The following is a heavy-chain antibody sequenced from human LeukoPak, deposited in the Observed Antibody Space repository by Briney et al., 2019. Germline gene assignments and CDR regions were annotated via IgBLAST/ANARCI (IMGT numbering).Heavy chain of an antibody. CDR1: GGSFSGYY. Sequence: SETLSLTCAVYGGSFSGYYWGWIRQSPRKGLEWIGNVYYSGSAFYNLSLKSRVTISVDTSKNQLSLKVTSVTAADTAVYYCARVSGYNPSFDYWGQGTLVTVSS. J-gene: IGHJ4*02. V-gene: IGHV4-34*01. CDR2: VYYSGSA. CDR3: ARVSGYNPSFDY. D-gene: IGHD5-24*01.